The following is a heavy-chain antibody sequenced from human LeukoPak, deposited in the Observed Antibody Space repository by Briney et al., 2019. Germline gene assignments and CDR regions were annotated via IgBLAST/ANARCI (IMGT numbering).Heavy chain of an antibody. CDR3: ARDGVGYCSSTSCHGIDYYYYYMDV. D-gene: IGHD2-2*01. V-gene: IGHV1-2*02. CDR2: VNPNSGGT. CDR1: GYTFTGYY. Sequence: APVKVSCKASGYTFTGYYMHWVRQAPGQGLEWMGWVNPNSGGTNYAQKFQGRVTMTRDTSISTAYMELSRLRSDDTAVYYCARDGVGYCSSTSCHGIDYYYYYMDVWGKGTTVTISS. J-gene: IGHJ6*03.